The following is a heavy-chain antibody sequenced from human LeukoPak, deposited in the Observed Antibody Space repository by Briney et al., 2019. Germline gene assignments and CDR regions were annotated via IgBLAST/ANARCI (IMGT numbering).Heavy chain of an antibody. CDR3: ARDLVTVTKGFDI. CDR1: GDSFSGHY. Sequence: SETLSLTCVVSGDSFSGHYWTWIRQSPGKGLEWIGYISYIGSTNYNPSLKSRVTISIDTSKNQFSLKLRSVTAADTAVYYCARDLVTVTKGFDIWGQGTMVSVSS. V-gene: IGHV4-59*11. J-gene: IGHJ3*02. D-gene: IGHD4-17*01. CDR2: ISYIGST.